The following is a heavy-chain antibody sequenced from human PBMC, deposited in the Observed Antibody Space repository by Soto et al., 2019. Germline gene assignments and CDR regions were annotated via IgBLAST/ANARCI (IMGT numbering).Heavy chain of an antibody. Sequence: SQTLSLTCSVSGVSITNYYWTWIRHSPGKGLEWIGYVYHTGNTHYNPSLRSRVTISLDTSKNQVSLRLRSVTAADTAVYYCAREQYNWKLWGQGTLVTVS. CDR3: AREQYNWKL. V-gene: IGHV4-59*01. J-gene: IGHJ4*02. CDR1: GVSITNYY. D-gene: IGHD1-20*01. CDR2: VYHTGNT.